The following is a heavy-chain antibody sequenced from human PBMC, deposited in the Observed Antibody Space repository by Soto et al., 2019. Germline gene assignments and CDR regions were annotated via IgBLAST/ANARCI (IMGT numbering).Heavy chain of an antibody. D-gene: IGHD2-21*02. Sequence: SETLSLTCTVSGGSISSSSYYWGWIRQPPGKGLEWIGSIYYSGSTYYNPSLKSRVTISVDTSKNQFSLKLSSVTAADTAVYYCASGDPHGEEFDYWGQGTLVTVSS. J-gene: IGHJ4*02. CDR1: GGSISSSSYY. V-gene: IGHV4-39*01. CDR2: IYYSGST. CDR3: ASGDPHGEEFDY.